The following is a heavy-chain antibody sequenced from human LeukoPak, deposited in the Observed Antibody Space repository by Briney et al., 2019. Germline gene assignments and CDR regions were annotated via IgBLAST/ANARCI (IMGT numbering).Heavy chain of an antibody. CDR3: AKSSGWYRDYFDY. CDR2: ISGSGGST. Sequence: GGSLRLSCAASGFTFSSYAMSWVRQARGKGLEWVSAISGSGGSTYYADSVKGRFTISRDNSKNTLYLQMNSLRAEDTAVYYCAKSSGWYRDYFDYWGQGTLVTVSS. V-gene: IGHV3-23*01. D-gene: IGHD6-19*01. CDR1: GFTFSSYA. J-gene: IGHJ4*02.